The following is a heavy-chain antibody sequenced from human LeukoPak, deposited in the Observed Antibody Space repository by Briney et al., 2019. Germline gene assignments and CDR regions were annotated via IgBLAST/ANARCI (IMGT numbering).Heavy chain of an antibody. D-gene: IGHD5-24*01. CDR1: GFTFSSYG. J-gene: IGHJ5*02. V-gene: IGHV3-33*08. CDR2: IRYDGTNK. CDR3: ARVKVEMATIGWLDP. Sequence: GGSLRLSCAASGFTFSSYGMHWVRQAPGKGLEWVAVIRYDGTNKYYADSVRGRFTISRDNSKNTLYLQMNSLRADDTAVYYCARVKVEMATIGWLDPWGQGTLVTVSS.